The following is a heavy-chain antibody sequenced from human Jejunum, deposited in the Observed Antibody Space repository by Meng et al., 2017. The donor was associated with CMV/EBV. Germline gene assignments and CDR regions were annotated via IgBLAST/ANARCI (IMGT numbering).Heavy chain of an antibody. CDR3: ARDRGGKDV. Sequence: SCAASGFSFSTYWMSWVRQPSGKGLGWVANMNADGSQIYYVDSVKGRFTISRDNAKNSLYLQMNSLSAEDTAVYYCARDRGGKDVWGQGTTVTVSS. D-gene: IGHD3-16*01. CDR1: GFSFSTYW. CDR2: MNADGSQI. J-gene: IGHJ6*02. V-gene: IGHV3-7*01.